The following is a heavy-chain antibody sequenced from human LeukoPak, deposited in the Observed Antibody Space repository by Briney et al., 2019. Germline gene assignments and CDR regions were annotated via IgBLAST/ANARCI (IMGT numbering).Heavy chain of an antibody. J-gene: IGHJ5*02. D-gene: IGHD5-24*01. V-gene: IGHV3-7*01. CDR3: TRLSLTSDIGWLDSCWFDP. CDR2: INQDGSEK. CDR1: GFTFNTYG. Sequence: GGSLRLSCAASGFTFNTYGMTWARQAPGKGLEWVANINQDGSEKYYVDSVKGRFTISRDNARNSLYLQMNSLRAEDTAMYYCTRLSLTSDIGWLDSCWFDPWGQGTLVTVSS.